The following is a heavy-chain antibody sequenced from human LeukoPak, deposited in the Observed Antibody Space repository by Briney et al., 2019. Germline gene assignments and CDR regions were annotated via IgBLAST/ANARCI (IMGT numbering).Heavy chain of an antibody. Sequence: GASVKVSCKASGGTFSSYAISWVRQAPGQGLEWMGGIIPIFGTANYAQKFQGRVTITADKSTSTAYMELSSLRSEDTAVFYCASDREDYGPLALHYWGQGTLVSVSS. CDR2: IIPIFGTA. CDR1: GGTFSSYA. J-gene: IGHJ4*02. V-gene: IGHV1-69*06. D-gene: IGHD4-17*01. CDR3: ASDREDYGPLALHY.